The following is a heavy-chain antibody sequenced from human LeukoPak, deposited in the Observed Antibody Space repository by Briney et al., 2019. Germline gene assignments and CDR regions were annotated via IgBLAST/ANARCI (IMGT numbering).Heavy chain of an antibody. CDR2: IWYGGSNK. J-gene: IGHJ3*02. Sequence: GGSLRLSYAASGFTFSSYGMHWVRQAPGKGLEWVAVIWYGGSNKYYADSVKGRFTISRDNSKNTLYLQMNSLRAEDTAVYYCARAKWFGEFNDAFDIWGQGTMVTVSP. CDR3: ARAKWFGEFNDAFDI. D-gene: IGHD3-10*01. CDR1: GFTFSSYG. V-gene: IGHV3-33*01.